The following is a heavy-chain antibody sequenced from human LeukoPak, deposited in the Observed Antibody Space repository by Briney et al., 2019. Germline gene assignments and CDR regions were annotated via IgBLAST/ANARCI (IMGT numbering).Heavy chain of an antibody. CDR1: GFTFSVYW. V-gene: IGHV3-7*01. J-gene: IGHJ5*02. D-gene: IGHD6-13*01. Sequence: PTGGSLRLSCAASGFTFSVYWMTWVRQAPGKGLEWVANIREDGSEQYYVDSVRGRFTISRDNAKNSLYLQMNSLRAEDTAVYYCARGIASGIDFFDPWGQGTLVTVSS. CDR2: IREDGSEQ. CDR3: ARGIASGIDFFDP.